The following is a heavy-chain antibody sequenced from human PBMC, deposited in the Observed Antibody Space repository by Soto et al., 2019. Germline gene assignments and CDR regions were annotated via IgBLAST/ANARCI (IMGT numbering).Heavy chain of an antibody. D-gene: IGHD6-13*01. Sequence: EVQLVESGGGLVQPGRSLRLSCAASGFTFGDYAMHWVRQAPGKGLEWVSGISWNSGSIGYADSVKGRFTISRDNAKNSLYLEMNSLRAEDTGLYYCAKDICSRAAAGSYFQHWGQGTLVTVSS. J-gene: IGHJ1*01. CDR3: AKDICSRAAAGSYFQH. V-gene: IGHV3-9*01. CDR2: ISWNSGSI. CDR1: GFTFGDYA.